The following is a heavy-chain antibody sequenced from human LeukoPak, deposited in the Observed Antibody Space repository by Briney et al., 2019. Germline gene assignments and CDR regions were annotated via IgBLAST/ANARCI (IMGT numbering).Heavy chain of an antibody. CDR1: GGSISNYY. V-gene: IGHV4-59*08. Sequence: SETLSLTCTVSGGSISNYYWSWIRQPPGKGLEWIGYIYYSGSTNYNPSLKSRVTISVDTSKNQFSLKLSSVAAADTAVYYCARHPPMIVVDPYYFDYWGQGTLVTVSS. CDR2: IYYSGST. CDR3: ARHPPMIVVDPYYFDY. D-gene: IGHD3-22*01. J-gene: IGHJ4*02.